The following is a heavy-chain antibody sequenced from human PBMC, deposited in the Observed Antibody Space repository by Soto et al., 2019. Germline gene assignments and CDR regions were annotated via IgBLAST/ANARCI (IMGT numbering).Heavy chain of an antibody. CDR3: AGRVGATNYGMDV. Sequence: GGSLRLSCAASVFTFSSYEMNWVRQAPGKGLEWVSYISSSGSTIYYADSVKGRFTISRDNAKDTLYLQMNNLRAEDTAVYYCAGRVGATNYGMDVWGQGTTVTVSS. J-gene: IGHJ6*02. CDR2: ISSSGSTI. CDR1: VFTFSSYE. D-gene: IGHD1-26*01. V-gene: IGHV3-48*03.